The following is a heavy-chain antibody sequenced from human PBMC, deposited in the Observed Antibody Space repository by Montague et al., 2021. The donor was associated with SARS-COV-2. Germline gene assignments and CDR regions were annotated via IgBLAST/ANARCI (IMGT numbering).Heavy chain of an antibody. Sequence: SETLSLTCAVSGGSISSSSHYWGWIRQPPGKGLEWIGGVSHSGGTYYNASLQSRVTIFIDPSNNQFSLRLNSVTAADTALYHCARHVIPRSRSGLGWFDPWGRGTLVTVSS. J-gene: IGHJ5*02. D-gene: IGHD3-3*01. V-gene: IGHV4-39*01. CDR3: ARHVIPRSRSGLGWFDP. CDR1: GGSISSSSHY. CDR2: VSHSGGT.